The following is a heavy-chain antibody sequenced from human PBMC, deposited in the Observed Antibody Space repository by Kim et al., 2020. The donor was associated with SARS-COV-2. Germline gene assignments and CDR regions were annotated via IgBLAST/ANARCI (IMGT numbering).Heavy chain of an antibody. Sequence: GGSLRLSCAASGFTFSTYWMSWVRQAPGKGLEWVAKINEDGSGKYYVDPVKGRFTIFRDNAKNSLHLQMNSLRAEDTAVYYCARPLGGYDDFDYWGQGTLVTVSS. J-gene: IGHJ4*02. V-gene: IGHV3-7*03. CDR2: INEDGSGK. CDR3: ARPLGGYDDFDY. D-gene: IGHD5-12*01. CDR1: GFTFSTYW.